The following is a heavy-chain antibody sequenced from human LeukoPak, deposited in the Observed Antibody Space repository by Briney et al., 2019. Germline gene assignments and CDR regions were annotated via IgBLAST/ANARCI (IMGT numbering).Heavy chain of an antibody. Sequence: GASVKVSCNASGGTFSSYAISWVRQAPGQGLEWMGGIIPIFGTANYAQKFQGRVTITTDESTSTAYMELSSLRSEDTAVYYCARVFGAAEYFDYWGQGTLVTVSS. CDR3: ARVFGAAEYFDY. D-gene: IGHD3-3*01. J-gene: IGHJ4*02. CDR2: IIPIFGTA. V-gene: IGHV1-69*05. CDR1: GGTFSSYA.